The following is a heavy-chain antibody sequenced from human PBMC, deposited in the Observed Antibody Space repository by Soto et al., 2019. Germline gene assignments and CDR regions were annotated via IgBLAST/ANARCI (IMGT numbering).Heavy chain of an antibody. D-gene: IGHD3-9*01. Sequence: SETLSLTCTVSGGSISSGGYYRSWIRQHPGKGLEWIGYIYYSGSTYYNPSLKSRVTISVDTSKNQFSLKLSSVTAADTAVYYCARSRYFENYYYYYMDVWGKGTTVTVS. CDR2: IYYSGST. CDR1: GGSISSGGYY. V-gene: IGHV4-31*03. J-gene: IGHJ6*03. CDR3: ARSRYFENYYYYYMDV.